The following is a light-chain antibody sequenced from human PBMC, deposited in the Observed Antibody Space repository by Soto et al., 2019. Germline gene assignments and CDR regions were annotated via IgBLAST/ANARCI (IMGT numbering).Light chain of an antibody. CDR1: GSDVGYYTY. CDR3: AAWDDSRNWV. V-gene: IGLV2-14*01. Sequence: QSALTQPASVSGSPGQSITISCTGTGSDVGYYTYVSWSQQHPGEAPRLIIYEVTNRPSGVSTRFSGSKSGNTASLTISGLRAEDEADYHCAAWDDSRNWVFGGGTKLTVL. J-gene: IGLJ3*02. CDR2: EVT.